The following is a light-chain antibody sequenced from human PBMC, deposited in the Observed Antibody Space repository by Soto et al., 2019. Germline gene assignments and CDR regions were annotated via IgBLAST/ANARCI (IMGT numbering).Light chain of an antibody. CDR2: GAS. Sequence: EIVMTQSPATLSVSPGERATLSCRASQSVSSNLAWYQQKPGQAPRLLIYGASTRATGIPARFSGSGSGTEFTLTISSLQSEDFAVYYCQQRFNWPPLTFGGGTKVEI. CDR3: QQRFNWPPLT. V-gene: IGKV3-15*01. CDR1: QSVSSN. J-gene: IGKJ4*01.